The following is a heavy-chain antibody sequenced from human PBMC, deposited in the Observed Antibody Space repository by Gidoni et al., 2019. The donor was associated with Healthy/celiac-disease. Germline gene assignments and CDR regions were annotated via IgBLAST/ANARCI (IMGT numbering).Heavy chain of an antibody. CDR2: ISYDGSNK. CDR3: ARDGKWELSYYGMDV. D-gene: IGHD1-26*01. Sequence: QVQLVESGGGVVQPGRSLRLSCAASGFTFSSYAMHWVRQAPGKGLEWVAVISYDGSNKYYADSVKGRFTISRDNSKNTLYLQMNSLRAEDTAVYYCARDGKWELSYYGMDVWGQGTTVTVSS. V-gene: IGHV3-30-3*01. CDR1: GFTFSSYA. J-gene: IGHJ6*02.